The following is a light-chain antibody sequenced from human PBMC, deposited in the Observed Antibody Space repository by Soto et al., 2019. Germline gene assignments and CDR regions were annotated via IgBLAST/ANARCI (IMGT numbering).Light chain of an antibody. CDR2: SNS. V-gene: IGLV1-44*01. J-gene: IGLJ3*02. CDR3: VAWDDRVTGLV. CDR1: NTNIGSNA. Sequence: QLVLTQTPSASGTPGQKVAISCSGSNTNIGSNAVNWYQHVPGAAPKLLIYSNSQRPSGVPDRFSGSKSGTSASLAISGLQSEDEADYYCVAWDDRVTGLVFGGGTQLTVL.